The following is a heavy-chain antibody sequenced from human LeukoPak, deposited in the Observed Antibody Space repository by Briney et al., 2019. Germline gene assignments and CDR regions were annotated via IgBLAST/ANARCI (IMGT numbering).Heavy chain of an antibody. CDR1: GFPFSSHW. Sequence: GSLRLSCPASGFPFSSHWMHWVPPAPGKGLVWVSRIKSDGSRRYADSVKGRFTICRDTAKNTVTLQMNCLRAEDTGVYYCARAPSETGGYYPEYFRHWGQGTLVTVSP. V-gene: IGHV3-74*01. J-gene: IGHJ1*01. CDR3: ARAPSETGGYYPEYFRH. D-gene: IGHD3-22*01. CDR2: IKSDGSR.